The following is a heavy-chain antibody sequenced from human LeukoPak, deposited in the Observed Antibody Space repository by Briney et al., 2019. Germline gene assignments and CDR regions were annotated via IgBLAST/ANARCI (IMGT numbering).Heavy chain of an antibody. J-gene: IGHJ4*02. D-gene: IGHD6-13*01. CDR1: GGTFSSYA. CDR2: IIPIFGTA. V-gene: IGHV1-69*13. Sequence: GASVKVSCKASGGTFSSYAISWVRQAPGQGLEWMGGIIPIFGTANYAQKFQGRVTITADESASTAYMELSSLRSEDTAVYYCARGGGYSSSWYVLAGNYWGQGTLVTVSS. CDR3: ARGGGYSSSWYVLAGNY.